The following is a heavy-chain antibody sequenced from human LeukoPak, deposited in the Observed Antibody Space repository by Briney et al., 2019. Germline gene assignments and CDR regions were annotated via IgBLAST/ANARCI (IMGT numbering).Heavy chain of an antibody. J-gene: IGHJ4*02. D-gene: IGHD3-10*01. CDR3: ARIRAPTGGDDY. CDR1: GYTFNSYG. V-gene: IGHV1-18*01. CDR2: INTYNGNT. Sequence: ASVKVSCKASGYTFNSYGISWVRQAPGQGLEWMGWINTYNGNTNYAQKLQGRVIMTTDTLTSTAYMELRSLRSDDTAVYYCARIRAPTGGDDYWGQGTLVTVSS.